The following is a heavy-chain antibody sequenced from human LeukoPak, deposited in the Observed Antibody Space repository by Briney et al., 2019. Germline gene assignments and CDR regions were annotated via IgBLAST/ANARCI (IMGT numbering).Heavy chain of an antibody. D-gene: IGHD4-17*01. CDR3: ARDQYGDYVFDY. CDR1: GFTLSSYS. V-gene: IGHV3-21*01. J-gene: IGHJ4*02. CDR2: IRSSSSYI. Sequence: GGSLRLSCVVSGFTLSSYSMSWVRQAPGKGLEWVSSIRSSSSYIYYADSVKGRFIISRDNAKNSLHLQMNSLRAEDTAVYYCARDQYGDYVFDYWGQGTLVTVSS.